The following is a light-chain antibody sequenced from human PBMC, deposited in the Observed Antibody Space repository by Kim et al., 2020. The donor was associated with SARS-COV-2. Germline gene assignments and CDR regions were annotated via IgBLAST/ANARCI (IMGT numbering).Light chain of an antibody. CDR2: SNN. Sequence: GQQVTLSGPESSSKPGNNTVNWYRQLPGTAPKLLIYSNNQRPSGVPDRFSGSKSGTSASLAISGLQSEDEADYYCAAWDDSLNGPVFGGGTQLTVL. V-gene: IGLV1-44*01. CDR3: AAWDDSLNGPV. J-gene: IGLJ2*01. CDR1: SSKPGNNT.